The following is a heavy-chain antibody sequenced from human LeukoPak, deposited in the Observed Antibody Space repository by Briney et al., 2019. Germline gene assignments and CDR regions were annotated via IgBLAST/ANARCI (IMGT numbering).Heavy chain of an antibody. Sequence: ASVKVSCKASGGTFSSYAISWVRQAPGQGLEWMGGIIPIFGTANYAQKFQGRVTITADESTGTAYMELSSLRSEDTAVYYCARDLSPIVVVPAAPGYWFDPWGQGTLVTVSS. CDR1: GGTFSSYA. D-gene: IGHD2-2*01. J-gene: IGHJ5*02. CDR2: IIPIFGTA. V-gene: IGHV1-69*13. CDR3: ARDLSPIVVVPAAPGYWFDP.